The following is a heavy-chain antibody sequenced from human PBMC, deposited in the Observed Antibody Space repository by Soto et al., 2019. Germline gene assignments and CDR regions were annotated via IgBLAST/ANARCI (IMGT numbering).Heavy chain of an antibody. Sequence: GGSLRLSCVASGFTFGTYAIHWVRLAPGKGLQWVALISYEGSNTYYADSVRGRFTVSRDNSKNTLYLQMNSLRPEDTGVYYCARVTPGNNLYYFYGLDVWGQGTSVTVSS. D-gene: IGHD1-1*01. J-gene: IGHJ6*02. V-gene: IGHV3-30-3*01. CDR1: GFTFGTYA. CDR2: ISYEGSNT. CDR3: ARVTPGNNLYYFYGLDV.